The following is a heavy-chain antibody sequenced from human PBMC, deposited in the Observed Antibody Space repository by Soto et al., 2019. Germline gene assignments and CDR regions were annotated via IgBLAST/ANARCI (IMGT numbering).Heavy chain of an antibody. CDR1: GGSFSGFF. D-gene: IGHD3-10*02. J-gene: IGHJ4*02. V-gene: IGHV4-34*01. CDR3: ARGARSTFHVDISSGTRNYFDF. CDR2: ITHSGGA. Sequence: PSETLSLTCAVSGGSFSGFFWSLIRQPPGKGLEWLGYITHSGGANYNPSLKSRVTLSVATSENHFSLRLRSVTATDTAVYYCARGARSTFHVDISSGTRNYFDFLGLGTLVTVSS.